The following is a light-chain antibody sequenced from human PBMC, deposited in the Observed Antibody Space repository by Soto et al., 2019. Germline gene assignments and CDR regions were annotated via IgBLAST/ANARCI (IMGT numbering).Light chain of an antibody. V-gene: IGLV2-8*01. CDR3: RSYAASSNV. CDR2: EVN. CDR1: SSDVGGYNY. J-gene: IGLJ1*01. Sequence: QSVLTQPPSASWSPGHSVAISFTGTSSDVGGYNYVSCYQQHPGKAPKLMIYEVNKRPSGVPDRFSGSKSGNTASLTLSGLQAEDEADYYCRSYAASSNVFGTAPKVIV.